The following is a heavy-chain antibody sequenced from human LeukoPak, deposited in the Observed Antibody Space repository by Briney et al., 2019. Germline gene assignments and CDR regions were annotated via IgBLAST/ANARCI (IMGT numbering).Heavy chain of an antibody. CDR1: GYTFTSYG. J-gene: IGHJ5*02. Sequence: ASVKVSCKASGYTFTSYGISWVRQAPGQRLEGRGWISAYIGNTNYAQKHQGRVTMTRDPSISTAYMELSRLRSDDTAVYHCARDTSAIRAGFDPWGQGTLVSVSS. D-gene: IGHD5-24*01. CDR2: ISAYIGNT. CDR3: ARDTSAIRAGFDP. V-gene: IGHV1-18*01.